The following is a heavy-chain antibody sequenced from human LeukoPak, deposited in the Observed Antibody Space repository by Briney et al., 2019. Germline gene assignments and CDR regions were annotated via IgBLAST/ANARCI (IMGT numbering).Heavy chain of an antibody. Sequence: ASVKVSCKASGYTFTSYYMHWLRQAPGQGLEYMGIIDPSVATTSYAQNFQGRVTMTRDTSTSTVYMELSSLRSEDTAVYYCARGGEVYSSGWIYYYYGMDVWGQGTTVTVSS. CDR3: ARGGEVYSSGWIYYYYGMDV. V-gene: IGHV1-46*01. CDR2: IDPSVATT. D-gene: IGHD6-19*01. CDR1: GYTFTSYY. J-gene: IGHJ6*02.